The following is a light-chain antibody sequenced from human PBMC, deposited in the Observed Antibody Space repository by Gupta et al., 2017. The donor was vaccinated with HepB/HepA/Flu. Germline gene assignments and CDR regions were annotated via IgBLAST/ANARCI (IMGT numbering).Light chain of an antibody. V-gene: IGKV3-11*01. J-gene: IGKJ4*01. CDR2: DTF. Sequence: EIVLTQSPATLSLSPGERATLSCRASQSVSSKLAWYQQKPGQAPRLLIYDTFSRAAGIPARLSGSASGTDFTLTISSLEPEDFAFYFSRQCGNWPFTFGCGTNAEI. CDR3: RQCGNWPFT. CDR1: QSVSSK.